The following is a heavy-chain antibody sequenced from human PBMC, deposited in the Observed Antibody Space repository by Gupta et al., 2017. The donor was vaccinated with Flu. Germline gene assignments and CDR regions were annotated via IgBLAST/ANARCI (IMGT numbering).Heavy chain of an antibody. D-gene: IGHD6-25*01. Sequence: LQMQESGPGLVRPWATLPLTCTASGGSTRDSTSSCGWVRQPPGKGLEWMGPTYSIGNKFYNASLAGRGSISVDTSKNSFSLKLSSVTAADTAVYYCARGVGGAWDYWHQGSMVTVSS. V-gene: IGHV4-39*02. CDR2: TYSIGNK. CDR3: ARGVGGAWDY. CDR1: GGSTRDSTSS. J-gene: IGHJ4*02.